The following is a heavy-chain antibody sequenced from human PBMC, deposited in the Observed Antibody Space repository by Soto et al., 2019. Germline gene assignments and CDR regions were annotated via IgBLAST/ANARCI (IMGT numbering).Heavy chain of an antibody. CDR3: ARGAKRITIFGVVTMERNWFDP. Sequence: QVQLVQSGAEVKKPGASVKVSCKASGYTFTSYAMHWVRQAPGQRLEWMGWINAGNGNTKYSQKFQGRVTITRDTSAGTAYMELSSLRSEDTAVYYCARGAKRITIFGVVTMERNWFDPWGQGTLVTVSS. D-gene: IGHD3-3*01. V-gene: IGHV1-3*01. CDR2: INAGNGNT. CDR1: GYTFTSYA. J-gene: IGHJ5*02.